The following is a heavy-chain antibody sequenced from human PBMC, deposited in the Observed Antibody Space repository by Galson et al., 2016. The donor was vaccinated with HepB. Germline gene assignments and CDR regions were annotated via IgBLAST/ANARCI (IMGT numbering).Heavy chain of an antibody. Sequence: SETLSLTCTISVASITDHYWTWVRQPAGKGLEWIGHIYPSGNTNYNASLRSRLTLSLGTSKRQFSLTLTSVTAADTAVYYCARIFRGANSNWFDPWGQGTLVTVSS. CDR2: IYPSGNT. CDR1: VASITDHY. V-gene: IGHV4-4*07. D-gene: IGHD1-1*01. J-gene: IGHJ5*02. CDR3: ARIFRGANSNWFDP.